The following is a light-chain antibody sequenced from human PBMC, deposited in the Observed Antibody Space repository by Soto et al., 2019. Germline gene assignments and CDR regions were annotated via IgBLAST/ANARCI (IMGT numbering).Light chain of an antibody. CDR3: QQYDNLPPWT. CDR2: SAS. J-gene: IGKJ1*01. Sequence: EIVMTQSPATLSVSPGERATLSCRASQSVSFNLAWYQQKPGQVPRLLIYSASIRATGIPARFSGSGSGTQFTLTISSLQSEDFAVYYCQQYDNLPPWTFGQGTKVEVK. V-gene: IGKV3-15*01. CDR1: QSVSFN.